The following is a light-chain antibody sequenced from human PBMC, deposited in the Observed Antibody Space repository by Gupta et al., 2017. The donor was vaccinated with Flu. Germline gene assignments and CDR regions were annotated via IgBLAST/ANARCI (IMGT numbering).Light chain of an antibody. CDR2: KAS. CDR3: QQENDYPYT. V-gene: IGKV1-5*03. Sequence: IQMTQSPSTLSASVRDRVTITCRASQRISSWLAWYQQKPGKAPNLLIYKASTVESGIPSKFSGNESGTGFTLTISRLQPDAFATYVCQQENDYPYTFGQGTMMVTK. CDR1: QRISSW. J-gene: IGKJ2*01.